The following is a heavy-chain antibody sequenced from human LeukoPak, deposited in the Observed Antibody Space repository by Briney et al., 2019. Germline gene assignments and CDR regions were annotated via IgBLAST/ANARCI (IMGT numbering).Heavy chain of an antibody. J-gene: IGHJ4*02. V-gene: IGHV3-53*01. CDR2: IYSGGST. CDR3: ARGTGIAAASDY. Sequence: GGSLRLSCAASELTLGSYAISWVRQAPGKGMEWVSVIYSGGSTYYADSVKGRFTISRDNSKNTLYLQMNSLRAEDTAVYYCARGTGIAAASDYWGQGTLVTVSS. D-gene: IGHD6-13*01. CDR1: ELTLGSYA.